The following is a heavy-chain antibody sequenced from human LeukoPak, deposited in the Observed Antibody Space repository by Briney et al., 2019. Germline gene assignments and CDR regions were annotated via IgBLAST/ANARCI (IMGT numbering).Heavy chain of an antibody. CDR1: GGSISGVGYC. CDR3: ARTTGNDAFDI. V-gene: IGHV4-30-2*01. D-gene: IGHD4-17*01. Sequence: SETLSLTCAVSGGSISGVGYCWSCIRQPPGKGLGWIRYIYHSGSTYYNPSLKSRVTISVDRSKNQFSLKLSSVTAADTAVYYCARTTGNDAFDIWGQGTMVTVSS. CDR2: IYHSGST. J-gene: IGHJ3*02.